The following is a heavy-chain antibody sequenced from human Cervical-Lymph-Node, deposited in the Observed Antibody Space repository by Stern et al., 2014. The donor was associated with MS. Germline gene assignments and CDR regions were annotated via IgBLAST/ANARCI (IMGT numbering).Heavy chain of an antibody. D-gene: IGHD5-18*01. CDR2: INPNSGGT. CDR1: GYTFTGYY. J-gene: IGHJ6*02. CDR3: ARVVGAWIQLRKPYYYGMDV. Sequence: VQLLESGAEVKKPGASVKVSCKASGYTFTGYYMHWVRQAPGQGLEWMGWINPNSGGTNYAQKFQGRVTMTRDTSISTAYMELSRLRSDDTAVYYCARVVGAWIQLRKPYYYGMDVWGQGTTVTVSS. V-gene: IGHV1-2*02.